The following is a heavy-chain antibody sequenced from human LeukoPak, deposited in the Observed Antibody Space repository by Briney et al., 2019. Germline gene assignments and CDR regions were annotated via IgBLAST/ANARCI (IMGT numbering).Heavy chain of an antibody. CDR3: TTDLGYCSGGSCPRRYYYYMDV. CDR1: GFTFSNAW. D-gene: IGHD2-15*01. CDR2: IKSKTDGGTT. V-gene: IGHV3-15*01. J-gene: IGHJ6*03. Sequence: PGGSLRLSCAASGFTFSNAWMSWVRQAPGKGLEWVGRIKSKTDGGTTDYAAPVKGRFTISRDDSKNTLYLQMNSLKTEDTAVYYCTTDLGYCSGGSCPRRYYYYMDVWGKGTTVTISS.